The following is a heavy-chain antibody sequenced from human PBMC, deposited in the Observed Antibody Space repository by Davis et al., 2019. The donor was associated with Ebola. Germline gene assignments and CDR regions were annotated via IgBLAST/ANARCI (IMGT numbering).Heavy chain of an antibody. CDR3: ARVLVSQGHHYYGMDV. V-gene: IGHV4-4*02. CDR1: GGSISSANW. CDR2: IYHSGGA. D-gene: IGHD2-21*01. Sequence: MPSETLSLTCAVSGGSISSANWWSWVRQPPGKGLEWVGEIYHSGGAYYNPSLKSRVTMSVDKSKNQFSLSLSSVTASDSAIYHCARVLVSQGHHYYGMDVWGKGTTVTVSS. J-gene: IGHJ6*04.